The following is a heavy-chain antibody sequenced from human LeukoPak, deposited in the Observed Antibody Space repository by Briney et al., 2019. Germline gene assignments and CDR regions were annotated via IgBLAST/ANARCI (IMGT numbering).Heavy chain of an antibody. CDR2: IYDSGST. V-gene: IGHV4-59*01. J-gene: IGHJ3*02. D-gene: IGHD3-22*01. Sequence: SETLSLTCTVSGSSINVYYWSWIRQPPGKGLEWIGYIYDSGSTNYNPSLKSRVTISVDTSKNQFSLKLSSVTAADTAVYYCACLTTADAFDIWGQGTMVTVSS. CDR3: ACLTTADAFDI. CDR1: GSSINVYY.